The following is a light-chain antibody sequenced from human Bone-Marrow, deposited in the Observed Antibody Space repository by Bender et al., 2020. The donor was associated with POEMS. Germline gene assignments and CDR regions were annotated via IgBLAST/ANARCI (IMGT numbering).Light chain of an antibody. CDR3: CSYAGSSTYV. CDR2: RNN. CDR1: GSNIGTHY. V-gene: IGLV1-47*01. J-gene: IGLJ1*01. Sequence: QSVLTQPPSASGTPGQRVTISCYGSGSNIGTHYVYWYQQLPGTAPRLLIYRNNQRPSGVPDRFSGSKSGTSASLAISGLRSEDEADYYCCSYAGSSTYVFGTGTKVTVL.